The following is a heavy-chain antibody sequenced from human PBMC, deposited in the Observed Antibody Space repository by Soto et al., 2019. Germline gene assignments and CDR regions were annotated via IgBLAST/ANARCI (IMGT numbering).Heavy chain of an antibody. CDR1: VYTFTTYD. D-gene: IGHD5-12*01. Sequence: GASVKVSCKAPVYTFTTYDINWLRQATGQGLEWMGWMNPSSGNTGYPQKFQGRVTLTRDTSTYTAYMELSSLRSDDTAVYYCVVATADAFDIWGQGTMVTVSS. V-gene: IGHV1-8*01. CDR2: MNPSSGNT. J-gene: IGHJ3*02. CDR3: VVATADAFDI.